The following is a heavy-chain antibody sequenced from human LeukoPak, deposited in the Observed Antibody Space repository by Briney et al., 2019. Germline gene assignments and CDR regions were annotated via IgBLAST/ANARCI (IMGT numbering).Heavy chain of an antibody. CDR1: GGSISSGGYY. V-gene: IGHV4-30-2*01. Sequence: SQTLSLTCTVSGGSISSGGYYWSWIWQPPGKGLEWIGYIYHSGSTYYNPSLKSRVTISVDRSKNQFSLKLSSVTAADTAVYYCARDRRLSRDFDYWGQGTLVTVSS. D-gene: IGHD5-12*01. J-gene: IGHJ4*02. CDR2: IYHSGST. CDR3: ARDRRLSRDFDY.